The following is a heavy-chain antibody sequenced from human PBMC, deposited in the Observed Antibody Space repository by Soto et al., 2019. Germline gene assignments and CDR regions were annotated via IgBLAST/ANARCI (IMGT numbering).Heavy chain of an antibody. CDR3: AKLWFVDPGGMDV. CDR1: GGTFSSYT. J-gene: IGHJ6*03. Sequence: QVQLVQSGAEVKKPGSSVKVSCKASGGTFSSYTISWVRQAPGQGLEWMGRIIPILGIANYAQKFQGRVTITADKSPSTAYMELSSLRSEDTAVYYCAKLWFVDPGGMDVWGKGTTVTVSS. D-gene: IGHD3-10*01. CDR2: IIPILGIA. V-gene: IGHV1-69*02.